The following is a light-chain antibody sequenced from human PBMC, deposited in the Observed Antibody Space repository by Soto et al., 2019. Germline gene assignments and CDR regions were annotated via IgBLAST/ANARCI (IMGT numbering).Light chain of an antibody. CDR1: SSDVGRYNA. CDR3: SAYAGSNNYV. CDR2: EVS. Sequence: QSALTQPPSASGSPGQSVTVSCTGTSSDVGRYNAVFWFQQHPGKVPKLMIYEVSKRPSGVPDRFSGSKSGNTASLTVSGLQAEDEDDYYCSAYAGSNNYVFGSGTKLTVL. V-gene: IGLV2-8*01. J-gene: IGLJ1*01.